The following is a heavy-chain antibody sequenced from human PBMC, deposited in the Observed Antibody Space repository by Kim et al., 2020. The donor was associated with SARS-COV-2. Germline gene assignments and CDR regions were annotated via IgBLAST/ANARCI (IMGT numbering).Heavy chain of an antibody. CDR3: ARDKAMVARTGRMDV. D-gene: IGHD2-8*01. CDR1: GFNFSDSD. Sequence: GGSLRLSCAASGFNFSDSDMNWVRHAPGKGPEWVSYINRQSTHRYFVDSVRGRFAIPRDNARNTLFLHMDSVGVEDTAVYYCARDKAMVARTGRMDVWGQGTTCIVSS. V-gene: IGHV3-21*01. CDR2: INRQSTHR. J-gene: IGHJ6*02.